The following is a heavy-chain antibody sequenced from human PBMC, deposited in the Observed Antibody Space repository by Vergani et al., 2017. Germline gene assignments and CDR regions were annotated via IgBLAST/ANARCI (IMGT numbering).Heavy chain of an antibody. V-gene: IGHV1-69*08. Sequence: QVQLVQSGAEVKKPGSSVKVSCKASGGTFSSYTISWVRQAPGQGLEWMGRIIPILGIANYAQKFQGRVTITADKSTSTAYMELSSLRSEDTAVYYCAGDLGAAAAYNXFDPWGQGTLVTVSS. CDR2: IIPILGIA. CDR1: GGTFSSYT. CDR3: AGDLGAAAAYNXFDP. J-gene: IGHJ5*02. D-gene: IGHD6-13*01.